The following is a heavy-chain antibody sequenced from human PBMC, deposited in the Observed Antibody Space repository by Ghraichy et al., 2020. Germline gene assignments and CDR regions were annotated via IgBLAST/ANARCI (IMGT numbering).Heavy chain of an antibody. Sequence: SETLSLTCAVYGGSFSGYYWSWIRQPPGKGLEWIGEINHSGSTNYNPSLKSRVTISVDTSKNQFSLKLSSVTAADTAVYYCAREDIVVVPAAMMVSLYYYYGMDVWGQGTTVTVSS. D-gene: IGHD2-2*01. CDR2: INHSGST. CDR1: GGSFSGYY. CDR3: AREDIVVVPAAMMVSLYYYYGMDV. V-gene: IGHV4-34*01. J-gene: IGHJ6*02.